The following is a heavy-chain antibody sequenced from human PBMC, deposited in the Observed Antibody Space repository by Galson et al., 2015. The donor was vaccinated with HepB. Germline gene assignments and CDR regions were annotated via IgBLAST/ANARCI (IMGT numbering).Heavy chain of an antibody. CDR1: GYTFTGYY. V-gene: IGHV1-2*04. D-gene: IGHD3-10*01. Sequence: SVKVSCKASGYTFTGYYMHWVRQAPGQGLEWMGWINPNSGGTNYAQKFQGWVTMTRDTSISTAYMELSRLRSDDTAVYYCARDTMVRGVIDNWFDPWGQGTLVTVSS. J-gene: IGHJ5*02. CDR3: ARDTMVRGVIDNWFDP. CDR2: INPNSGGT.